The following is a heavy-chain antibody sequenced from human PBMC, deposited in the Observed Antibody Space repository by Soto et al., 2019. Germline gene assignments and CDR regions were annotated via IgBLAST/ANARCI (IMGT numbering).Heavy chain of an antibody. Sequence: GGSLRLACAASGFTFSNYAMNWVRQAPGKGLEWVSVISGSGGSTYYADSVKGRFTISRDNSKNTLYLQMNSLRAEDTAVYYCAKRATRTYFSYWGQGTLVTVSS. V-gene: IGHV3-23*01. CDR2: ISGSGGST. D-gene: IGHD1-7*01. J-gene: IGHJ4*02. CDR1: GFTFSNYA. CDR3: AKRATRTYFSY.